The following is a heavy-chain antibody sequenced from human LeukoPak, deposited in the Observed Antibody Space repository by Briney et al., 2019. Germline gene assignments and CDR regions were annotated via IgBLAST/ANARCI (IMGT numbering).Heavy chain of an antibody. CDR3: ARVSSTFY. D-gene: IGHD6-6*01. CDR2: ISYDGRKK. CDR1: GFTLSSYA. V-gene: IGHV3-30*04. J-gene: IGHJ4*02. Sequence: PGRSLRLSCAASGFTLSSYAMRWGRQAPGGGLEWVAVISYDGRKKYYAGSVKGRSTISRDNSKNTLYLQMNRLRAQDTAGSYCARVSSTFYWGQGPLVTVPS.